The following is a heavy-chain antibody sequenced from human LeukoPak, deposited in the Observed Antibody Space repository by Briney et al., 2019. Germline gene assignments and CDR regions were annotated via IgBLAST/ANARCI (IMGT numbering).Heavy chain of an antibody. CDR1: GFTFSSYS. Sequence: GGSLRLSCAASGFTFSSYSMNWVRQAPGKGLEWVSSISSSSSYIYYADSVKGRFTISRDNAKNSLYLQMNSLRAEDTAVYYCARAIELGAFGIWGQGTMVTVSS. J-gene: IGHJ3*02. CDR3: ARAIELGAFGI. D-gene: IGHD1-26*01. V-gene: IGHV3-21*01. CDR2: ISSSSSYI.